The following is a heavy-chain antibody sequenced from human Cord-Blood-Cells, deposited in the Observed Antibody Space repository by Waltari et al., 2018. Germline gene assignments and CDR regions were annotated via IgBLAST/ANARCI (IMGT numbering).Heavy chain of an antibody. D-gene: IGHD1-26*01. CDR1: GGSFSGYY. Sequence: QVQLQQWGAGLLKPSETLSPTCAVYGGSFSGYYCRWIRQPPGKGLEWIWEINHSGRTNYNPSLKSRVTISVDTSKNQFSLKLSSVTAADTAVYYCARGRSWDGAFDIWGQGTMVTDSS. CDR2: INHSGRT. V-gene: IGHV4-34*01. J-gene: IGHJ3*02. CDR3: ARGRSWDGAFDI.